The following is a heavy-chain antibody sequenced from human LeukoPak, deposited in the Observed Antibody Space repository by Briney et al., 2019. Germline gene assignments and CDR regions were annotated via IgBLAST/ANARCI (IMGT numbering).Heavy chain of an antibody. V-gene: IGHV4-34*01. CDR1: GGSFSGYY. Sequence: SETLSLTCAVYGGSFSGYYWSWIRRPPGKGLEWIGEINHSGSTNYNPSLKSRVTISVDTSKNQFSLKLSSVIAADTAVYYCARDRSPITRYADPVYFDYWGQGTLVTVSS. J-gene: IGHJ4*02. CDR2: INHSGST. CDR3: ARDRSPITRYADPVYFDY. D-gene: IGHD4-17*01.